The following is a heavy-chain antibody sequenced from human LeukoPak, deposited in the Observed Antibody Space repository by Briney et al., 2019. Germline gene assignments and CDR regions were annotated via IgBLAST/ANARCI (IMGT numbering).Heavy chain of an antibody. CDR2: IYCSGST. J-gene: IGHJ6*03. CDR1: GGSISSYY. Sequence: SETLSLTCTVSGGSISSYYWSWIRQPPGKGLEWIGYIYCSGSTNYNPSLKSRVTISVDTSKNQFSLKLSSVTTADTAVYYCARVCSSTSSRGGYYYYYMDVWGKGTTVTVSS. V-gene: IGHV4-59*01. CDR3: ARVCSSTSSRGGYYYYYMDV. D-gene: IGHD2-2*01.